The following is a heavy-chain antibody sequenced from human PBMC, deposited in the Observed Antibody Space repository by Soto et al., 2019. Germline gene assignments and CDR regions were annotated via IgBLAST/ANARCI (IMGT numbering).Heavy chain of an antibody. CDR3: YSSGW. D-gene: IGHD6-19*01. J-gene: IGHJ4*02. V-gene: IGHV3-30*03. CDR1: GFTFSTSA. Sequence: QVQLVESGGGVVQPGRSLRLSCAASGFTFSTSAMHWVRQAPGKGLEWVALISNDGITKYYAESVKGRFTISRDNSKNTLYLEMDSLRTEDTAVYYAYSSGWWGQGTRVTVSS. CDR2: ISNDGITK.